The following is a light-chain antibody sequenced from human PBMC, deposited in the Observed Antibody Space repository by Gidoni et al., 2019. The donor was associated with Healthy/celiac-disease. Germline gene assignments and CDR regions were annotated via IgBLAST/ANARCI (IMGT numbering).Light chain of an antibody. CDR2: DVS. CDR1: SSDVGGYNY. CDR3: SSYTSSSTPYV. Sequence: QSALTQPASVSGSPGQSITISCPGTSSDVGGYNYGSWYQQHPGKAPKLMIYDVSNRPSGVSNRFSGSKSGNTASLTISGLQAEDEADYYCSSYTSSSTPYVFGTGTKVTVL. V-gene: IGLV2-14*03. J-gene: IGLJ1*01.